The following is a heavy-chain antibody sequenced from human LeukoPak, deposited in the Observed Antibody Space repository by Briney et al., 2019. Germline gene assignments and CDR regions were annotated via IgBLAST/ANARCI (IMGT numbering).Heavy chain of an antibody. V-gene: IGHV4-39*07. Sequence: SETPSLTCTVSGGSITTSGYYWGWIRQSPGKGLEWIGSIYYSGSTHYNPSLKSRVTISVDKSKNQFSLKLSSVTAADTAVYYCARVAAYYDFWSGYYGSHYYYYMDVWGKGTTVTVSS. CDR3: ARVAAYYDFWSGYYGSHYYYYMDV. CDR2: IYYSGST. CDR1: GGSITTSGYY. D-gene: IGHD3-3*01. J-gene: IGHJ6*03.